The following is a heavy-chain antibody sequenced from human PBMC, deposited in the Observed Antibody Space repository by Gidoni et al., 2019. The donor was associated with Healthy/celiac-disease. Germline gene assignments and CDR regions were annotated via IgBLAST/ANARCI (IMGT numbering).Heavy chain of an antibody. CDR3: ARDPHYDFWSGYYYYYYGMDV. CDR2: ISAYNGNT. D-gene: IGHD3-3*01. Sequence: QVQLVQSGAEVKKPGASVKVSCKASGYTFTSYGISWVRQAPGQGLEWMGWISAYNGNTNYAQKLQGRVTMTTDTSTSTAYMELRSLRSDDTAVYYCARDPHYDFWSGYYYYYYGMDVWGQGTTVTVSS. CDR1: GYTFTSYG. J-gene: IGHJ6*02. V-gene: IGHV1-18*01.